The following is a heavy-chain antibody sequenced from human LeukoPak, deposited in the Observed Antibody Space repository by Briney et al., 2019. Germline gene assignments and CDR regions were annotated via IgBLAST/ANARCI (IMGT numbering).Heavy chain of an antibody. J-gene: IGHJ4*02. V-gene: IGHV4-59*01. CDR3: ARLYSCGWYWEYYFDY. CDR1: GGSISSYY. CDR2: IYYSGST. Sequence: SETLSLTCTVSGGSISSYYWSWIRQPPGKGLEWIGYIYYSGSTNYNPSLKSRVTISVDTSKNQFSLKLSSVTAADTAVYYCARLYSCGWYWEYYFDYWGQGTLVTVSS. D-gene: IGHD6-19*01.